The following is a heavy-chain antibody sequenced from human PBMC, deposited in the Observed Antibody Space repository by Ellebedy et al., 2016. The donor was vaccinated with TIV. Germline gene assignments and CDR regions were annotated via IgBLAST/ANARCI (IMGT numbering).Heavy chain of an antibody. D-gene: IGHD4-17*01. J-gene: IGHJ4*02. CDR3: ARGVGVTTSSRGVN. CDR2: IIPIFGTA. CDR1: RGTFSSYA. V-gene: IGHV1-69*13. Sequence: SVKVSCXASRGTFSSYAISWLRQAPGQGLEWMGGIIPIFGTANYAQKFQGRVTITADESTSTAYMELSSLSSEDTAVYYCARGVGVTTSSRGVNWGQGTLVTVSS.